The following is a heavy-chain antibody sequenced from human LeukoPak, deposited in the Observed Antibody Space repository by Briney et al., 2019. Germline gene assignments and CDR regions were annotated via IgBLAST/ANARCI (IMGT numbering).Heavy chain of an antibody. CDR3: ARGGSYYLWSYYFDY. V-gene: IGHV1-2*02. CDR1: GYTFTGYY. J-gene: IGHJ4*02. CDR2: INPNSGGT. Sequence: ASVTVSCKASGYTFTGYYMHWVRQAPGQGLEWMGWINPNSGGTNYAQKFQSRVTMTRDTSISTAYMELSRLRSDDTAVYYCARGGSYYLWSYYFDYWGQGTLVTVSS. D-gene: IGHD1-26*01.